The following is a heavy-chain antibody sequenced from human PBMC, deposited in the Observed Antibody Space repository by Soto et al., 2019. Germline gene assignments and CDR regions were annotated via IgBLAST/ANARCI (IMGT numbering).Heavy chain of an antibody. CDR1: GFTFSSYA. CDR3: ARDESGSSRLTMVRGVPTCLFDY. CDR2: ISYDGSNK. D-gene: IGHD3-10*01. J-gene: IGHJ4*02. V-gene: IGHV3-30-3*01. Sequence: QVQLVESGGGVVQPGRSLRLSCAASGFTFSSYAMHWVRQAPGKGLEWVAVISYDGSNKYYADSVKGRFTISRDNSKNTLYLQMNSLRAEDTAVYYCARDESGSSRLTMVRGVPTCLFDYWGQGTLVTVSS.